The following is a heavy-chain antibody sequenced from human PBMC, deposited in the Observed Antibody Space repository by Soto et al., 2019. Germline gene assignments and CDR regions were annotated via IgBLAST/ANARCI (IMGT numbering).Heavy chain of an antibody. Sequence: KVSCKASGYTFPSYDINWVRQATGQGLEWMGWMNPNSGNTGYAQKFQGRVTMTRNTSISTAYMELSSLRSEDTAVYYCARVAYYYGSGSYFAFDIWGQGTMVTVSS. CDR3: ARVAYYYGSGSYFAFDI. V-gene: IGHV1-8*01. CDR2: MNPNSGNT. CDR1: GYTFPSYD. D-gene: IGHD3-10*01. J-gene: IGHJ3*02.